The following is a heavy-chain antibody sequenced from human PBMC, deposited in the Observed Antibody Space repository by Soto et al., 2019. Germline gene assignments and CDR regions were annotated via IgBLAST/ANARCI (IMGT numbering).Heavy chain of an antibody. CDR1: GFTFSSYA. D-gene: IGHD3-22*01. CDR3: AKGYYYDSSGYYPNFDY. J-gene: IGHJ4*02. Sequence: LSLSCAASGFTFSSYAMSWVRQAPGKGLEWVSAISSTGSYTNYADSVKGRFTISRDNSKNTLYLQMNSLRAEDTAVYYCAKGYYYDSSGYYPNFDYWGQGTLVTVSS. CDR2: ISSTGSYT. V-gene: IGHV3-23*01.